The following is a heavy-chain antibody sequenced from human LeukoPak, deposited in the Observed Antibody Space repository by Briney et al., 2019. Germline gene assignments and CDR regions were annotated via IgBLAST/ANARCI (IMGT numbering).Heavy chain of an antibody. V-gene: IGHV7-4-1*02. Sequence: GASVKVSCKASGYSFTGSAMNWVRQAPGQGLEWMGWINTNTGNPTYAQGFTGRFVFSLDTSVSTAYIQISSLKTEDTAVYFCARSQTYGDHPPFDYGGQGTLVTVSS. CDR1: GYSFTGSA. J-gene: IGHJ4*02. CDR3: ARSQTYGDHPPFDY. CDR2: INTNTGNP. D-gene: IGHD4-17*01.